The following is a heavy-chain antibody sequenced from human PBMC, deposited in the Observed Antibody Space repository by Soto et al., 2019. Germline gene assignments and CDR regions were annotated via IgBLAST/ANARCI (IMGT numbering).Heavy chain of an antibody. Sequence: GASVKVSCKASGGTFSSYAISWVRQAPGQGLEWMGGIIPIFGTANYAQKSQGRVTITADESTSTAYMELSSLRSEDTAVYYCARDRSGNNGVCYSCHSYGMDVWGQGTTVTVSS. CDR1: GGTFSSYA. D-gene: IGHD2-8*01. CDR3: ARDRSGNNGVCYSCHSYGMDV. CDR2: IIPIFGTA. V-gene: IGHV1-69*13. J-gene: IGHJ6*02.